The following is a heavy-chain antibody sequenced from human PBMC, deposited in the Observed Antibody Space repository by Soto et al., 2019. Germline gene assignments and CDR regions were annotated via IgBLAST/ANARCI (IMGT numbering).Heavy chain of an antibody. V-gene: IGHV3-7*03. CDR2: IKEDGSEK. J-gene: IGHJ3*02. CDR1: GFTFSNYY. CDR3: GRGGRAGAVDI. Sequence: EMQLVESGGGLVQPGGSLRLSCAASGFTFSNYYMTWVRQAPGKGLEWVANIKEDGSEKYYVDTVKGRFTISRDNAEHSLDLQMNSLRAEDTAVYYCGRGGRAGAVDIWGQGTMVTVSS.